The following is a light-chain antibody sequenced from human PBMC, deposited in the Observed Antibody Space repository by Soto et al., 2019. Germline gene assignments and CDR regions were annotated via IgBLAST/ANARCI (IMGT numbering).Light chain of an antibody. J-gene: IGLJ1*01. CDR2: EGS. CDR1: SSDIGSYNL. V-gene: IGLV2-23*01. CDR3: CSYSTSGTFV. Sequence: ALTQPASVSGSPGRSITISCTGTSSDIGSYNLVSWYQHHPGKAPKLMIYEGSKRPSGVSNRFSGSKSGNTASLTISGLQAEDEADYYCCSYSTSGTFVFGSGTKVTVL.